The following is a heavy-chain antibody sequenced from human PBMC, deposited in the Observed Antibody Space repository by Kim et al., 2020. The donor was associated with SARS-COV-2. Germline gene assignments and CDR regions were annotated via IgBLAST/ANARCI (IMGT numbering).Heavy chain of an antibody. D-gene: IGHD1-26*01. V-gene: IGHV4-59*13. CDR2: IYYSGST. CDR3: ARVREWELLGFDY. Sequence: SETLSLTCTVSGGSISSYYWSWIRQPPGKGLEWIGYIYYSGSTNYNPSLKSRVTISVDTSKNQFSLKLSSVTAADTAVYYCARVREWELLGFDYWGQGTLVTVSS. J-gene: IGHJ4*02. CDR1: GGSISSYY.